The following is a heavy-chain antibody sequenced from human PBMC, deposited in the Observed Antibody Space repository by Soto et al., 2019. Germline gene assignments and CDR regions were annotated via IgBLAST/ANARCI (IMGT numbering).Heavy chain of an antibody. D-gene: IGHD2-2*01. V-gene: IGHV3-49*03. Sequence: EVQLVESGGGLVQPGRSLRLSCTASGFTFGDYAMSWFRQAPGKGLEWVGFIRSKAYGGTTEYAASVKGRFTISRDDSKSIAYLQMNSLKTEDTAVYYCTRESRVDCSSTSCYPPFDYWGQGTLVTVSS. CDR1: GFTFGDYA. CDR3: TRESRVDCSSTSCYPPFDY. J-gene: IGHJ4*02. CDR2: IRSKAYGGTT.